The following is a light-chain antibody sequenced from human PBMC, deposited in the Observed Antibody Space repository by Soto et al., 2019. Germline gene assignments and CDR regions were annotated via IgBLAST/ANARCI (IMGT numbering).Light chain of an antibody. CDR1: QSVRSY. J-gene: IGKJ4*01. CDR2: DAS. V-gene: IGKV3-11*01. Sequence: EIVLTQSPATLSLSPGERATLSCRARQSVRSYVAWYQQKPGQAPRLLIYDASNRATGIPARFSGSGSGTDFTLTISSLEPEDFAVYYCQQRSNWPLLTFGGGTKVEIK. CDR3: QQRSNWPLLT.